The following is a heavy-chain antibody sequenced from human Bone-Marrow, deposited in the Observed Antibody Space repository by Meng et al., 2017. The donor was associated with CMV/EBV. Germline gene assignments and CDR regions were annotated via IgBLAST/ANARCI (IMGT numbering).Heavy chain of an antibody. Sequence: SETLSLTCTVSGGSMNTYYWSWIRQSPGKGLQWIGYIYYSGNTNYNPSLRSRVTISADTSKNQFSLKLTSVTAADTAVYYCARTAWFGELYYYYGFDIWGQRSTVNVPS. CDR3: ARTAWFGELYYYYGFDI. CDR2: IYYSGNT. J-gene: IGHJ6*02. CDR1: GGSMNTYY. V-gene: IGHV4-59*01. D-gene: IGHD3-10*01.